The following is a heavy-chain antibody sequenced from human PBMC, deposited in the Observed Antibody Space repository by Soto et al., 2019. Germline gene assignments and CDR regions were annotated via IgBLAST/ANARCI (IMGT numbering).Heavy chain of an antibody. CDR2: IYWDDDK. Sequence: QITLKESGPTLVKPTQTLTLTCTFSGFSLSTSGVGVGWIRQPPGKALEWLALIYWDDDKRYSPSLKSRLTITKDTPXTXLXXTMTNMDPVDTATYYCAHSTSTRHYDSWSGPRPDVWGQGTTVTVSS. D-gene: IGHD3-3*01. V-gene: IGHV2-5*02. J-gene: IGHJ6*02. CDR1: GFSLSTSGVG. CDR3: AHSTSTRHYDSWSGPRPDV.